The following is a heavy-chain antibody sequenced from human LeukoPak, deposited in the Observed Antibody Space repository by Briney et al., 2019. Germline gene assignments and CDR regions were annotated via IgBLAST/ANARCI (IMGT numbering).Heavy chain of an antibody. CDR3: AGMDCSGGSCYHYYYGMDV. D-gene: IGHD2-15*01. J-gene: IGHJ6*02. V-gene: IGHV1-2*02. CDR2: INPNSGGT. CDR1: GYTFTDYY. Sequence: AASVKVSCKASGYTFTDYYIHWVRQAPGQGLEWVGWINPNSGGTHYAQRFQGRVIMTRDTSISTAYMELSRLRSDDAAVYCCAGMDCSGGSCYHYYYGMDVWGQGTPVTVSS.